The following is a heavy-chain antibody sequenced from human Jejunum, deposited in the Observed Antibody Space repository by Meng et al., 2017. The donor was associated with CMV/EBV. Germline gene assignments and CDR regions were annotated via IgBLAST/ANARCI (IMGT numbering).Heavy chain of an antibody. CDR1: GGSVSIGSYY. CDR3: ARRFFAFNI. V-gene: IGHV4-61*01. D-gene: IGHD3-3*01. J-gene: IGHJ3*02. CDR2: IYYTGST. Sequence: CTVSGGSVSIGSYYWGWIRQPPGKGLEWIGYIYYTGSTDYNPSLKSRVTISRDTSKNQFSLKLSSVTAADTAVYYCARRFFAFNIWGQGTMVTVSS.